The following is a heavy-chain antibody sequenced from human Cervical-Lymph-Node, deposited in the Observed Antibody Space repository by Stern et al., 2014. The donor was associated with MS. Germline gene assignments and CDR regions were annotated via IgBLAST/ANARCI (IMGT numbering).Heavy chain of an antibody. V-gene: IGHV3-23*04. D-gene: IGHD2-2*02. J-gene: IGHJ6*02. CDR1: GFTFSNYA. CDR2: ISGSGGST. CDR3: AKDREDIVEVPGAIPGGGMDV. Sequence: EVQLEESGGNLVQPGGSLRLSCAASGFTFSNYAMSWVRQAPGKGLEWVSGISGSGGSTYYADSVKGRFTISNDISKKTLYLQMNSLRAEDTALYYCAKDREDIVEVPGAIPGGGMDVWGQGTTVTVSS.